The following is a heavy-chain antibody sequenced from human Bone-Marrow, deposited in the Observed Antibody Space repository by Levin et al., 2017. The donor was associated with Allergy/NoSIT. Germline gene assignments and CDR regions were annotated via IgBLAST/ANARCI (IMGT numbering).Heavy chain of an antibody. Sequence: PSETLSLTCTVSGGSINSYYWSWIRQPAGEGLEWIGRIYSNTGTTNYNPSLKSRLTLSVDTSKNQISLRLSSLTAADTAIYYCARANYYNNKYFDSWGQGALVAVSS. CDR2: IYSNTGTT. CDR1: GGSINSYY. J-gene: IGHJ4*02. V-gene: IGHV4-4*07. D-gene: IGHD3-10*01. CDR3: ARANYYNNKYFDS.